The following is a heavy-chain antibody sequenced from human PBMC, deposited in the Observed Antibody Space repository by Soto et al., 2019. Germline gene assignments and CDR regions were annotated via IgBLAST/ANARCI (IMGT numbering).Heavy chain of an antibody. CDR2: IIPIFGTA. D-gene: IGHD3-22*01. CDR3: ARFGPDSSGYYP. J-gene: IGHJ5*02. CDR1: GGTFSSYA. Sequence: GASVKVSCKASGGTFSSYAISWVRQAPGQGLEWMGGIIPIFGTANYAQKFQGRVTITRDTSASTAYMELSSLRSEDTAVYYCARFGPDSSGYYPWGQGTLVTVSS. V-gene: IGHV1-69*05.